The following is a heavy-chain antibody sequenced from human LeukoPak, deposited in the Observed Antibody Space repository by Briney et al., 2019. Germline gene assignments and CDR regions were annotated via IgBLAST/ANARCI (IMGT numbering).Heavy chain of an antibody. CDR1: GGTFSSYA. Sequence: SVKVSCKASGGTFSSYAISWVRQAPGQGLEWMGGIIPIFGTANYAQKFQGRVTITADESTSTAYMELGSLRSEDTAVYYCAREYSSSAAFDYWGQGTLVTVSS. D-gene: IGHD6-6*01. CDR3: AREYSSSAAFDY. J-gene: IGHJ4*02. V-gene: IGHV1-69*13. CDR2: IIPIFGTA.